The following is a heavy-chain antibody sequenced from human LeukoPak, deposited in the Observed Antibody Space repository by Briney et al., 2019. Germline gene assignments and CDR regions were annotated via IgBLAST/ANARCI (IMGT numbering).Heavy chain of an antibody. CDR2: ISYDGSNK. J-gene: IGHJ4*02. D-gene: IGHD1-14*01. CDR3: ARATYKAFDY. CDR1: GFTFSSYA. Sequence: GRSLRLSCAASGFTFSSYAMHWVRQAPGKGLEWVAVISYDGSNKYYADSVKGRFTISRDNSKNTLYLQMNSLRAEDTAVYYCARATYKAFDYWGQGTLVTVSS. V-gene: IGHV3-30*04.